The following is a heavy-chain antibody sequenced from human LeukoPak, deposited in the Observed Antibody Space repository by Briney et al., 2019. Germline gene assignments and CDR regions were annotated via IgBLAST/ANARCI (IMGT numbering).Heavy chain of an antibody. CDR3: ARGRYLTTSGGAAAGFLDY. V-gene: IGHV4-34*01. Sequence: PSETLSLTCAVSGGSFSGYYWNWIRQSPGKGLEWIGKINHSGSTHYNPCPKSRVTISVDTSQKQFSLRLTSVTAADTAVYYCARGRYLTTSGGAAAGFLDYWGQGSLVTVST. D-gene: IGHD6-13*01. CDR2: INHSGST. CDR1: GGSFSGYY. J-gene: IGHJ4*02.